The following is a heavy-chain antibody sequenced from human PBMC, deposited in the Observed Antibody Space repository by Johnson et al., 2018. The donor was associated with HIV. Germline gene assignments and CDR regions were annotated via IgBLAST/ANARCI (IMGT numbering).Heavy chain of an antibody. D-gene: IGHD2-2*01. V-gene: IGHV3-23*04. CDR2: ISGSGGST. CDR1: GFTFSSYA. Sequence: VQLVESGGGLVQPGGSLRLSCAASGFTFSSYAMSWVRQAPGKGLEWVSAISGSGGSTYYADSVKGRFTISRDNSKTTLYLKMNSLRAEDTAVYYCAREGGDCSSTSCYQDAFDIWGQGTMVTVSS. J-gene: IGHJ3*02. CDR3: AREGGDCSSTSCYQDAFDI.